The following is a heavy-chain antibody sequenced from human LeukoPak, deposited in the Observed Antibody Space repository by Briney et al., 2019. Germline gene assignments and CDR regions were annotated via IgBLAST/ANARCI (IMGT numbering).Heavy chain of an antibody. CDR2: IYHSGST. Sequence: SETLSLTCTVPGYSISSGYYWGWIRQPPGKGLEWIGSIYHSGSTYYNPSLKSRVTISVDTSKNQFSLKLSSVTAADTAVYYCARVAYDSTPGYAFDIWGQGTMVTVSS. D-gene: IGHD3-22*01. J-gene: IGHJ3*02. V-gene: IGHV4-38-2*02. CDR1: GYSISSGYY. CDR3: ARVAYDSTPGYAFDI.